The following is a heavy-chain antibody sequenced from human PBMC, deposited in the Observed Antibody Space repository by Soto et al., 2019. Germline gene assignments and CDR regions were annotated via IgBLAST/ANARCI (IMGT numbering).Heavy chain of an antibody. D-gene: IGHD3-3*01. CDR1: GYTFTSYY. CDR3: ARDCITIFGVVNPIMAV. CDR2: INPSGGST. V-gene: IGHV1-46*01. Sequence: ASVKVSCKASGYTFTSYYMHWVRQAPGQGLEWMGIINPSGGSTSYAQKFQGRVTMTRDTSTSTVYMELSSLRSEDTAVYYCARDCITIFGVVNPIMAVWAQGTTVPVS. J-gene: IGHJ6*02.